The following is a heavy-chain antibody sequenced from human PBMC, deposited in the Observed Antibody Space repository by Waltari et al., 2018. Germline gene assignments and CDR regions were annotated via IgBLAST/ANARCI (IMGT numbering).Heavy chain of an antibody. Sequence: EVQLVESGGGSVQPGGSLRLPCAASGFPFSNYIMHWVRQSSGEGLVWISRIKNDGSTTRYADSVGGRFTISRDNAKNTLYLDMNHLRVEDTAIYYCARDYNYKIDYWGQGILVTVSS. V-gene: IGHV3-74*01. CDR1: GFPFSNYI. CDR3: ARDYNYKIDY. D-gene: IGHD3-22*01. CDR2: IKNDGSTT. J-gene: IGHJ4*02.